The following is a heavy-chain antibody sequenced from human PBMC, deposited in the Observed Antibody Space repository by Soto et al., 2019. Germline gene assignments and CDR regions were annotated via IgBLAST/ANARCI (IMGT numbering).Heavy chain of an antibody. J-gene: IGHJ6*02. CDR1: GGSFSGYY. CDR2: INHSGST. Sequence: SETLSLTCAVYGGSFSGYYWSWIRQPPGKGLEWIGEINHSGSTNYNPSLKSRVTISVDTSKNQFSLKLSSVTAADTAVYYCARRGDIVVVPAAKSGYYYGMDVWGQGTTVTVSS. D-gene: IGHD2-2*01. V-gene: IGHV4-34*01. CDR3: ARRGDIVVVPAAKSGYYYGMDV.